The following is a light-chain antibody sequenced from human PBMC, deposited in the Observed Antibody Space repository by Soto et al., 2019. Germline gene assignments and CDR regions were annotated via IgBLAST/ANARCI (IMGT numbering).Light chain of an antibody. CDR3: QHYGSSRWT. CDR1: QSVSSTY. J-gene: IGKJ1*01. V-gene: IGKV3-20*01. Sequence: EIVLTQSPGTLSLSPGERATLSCRASQSVSSTYLAWYQQKPGQAPRLLIYGASSRATGIPDRFSGSGSGTNFTLTISRLETEEFAVYYCQHYGSSRWTFGQGTRVDI. CDR2: GAS.